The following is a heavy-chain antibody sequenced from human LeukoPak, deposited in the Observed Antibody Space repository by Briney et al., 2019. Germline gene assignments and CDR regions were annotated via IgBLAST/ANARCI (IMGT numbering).Heavy chain of an antibody. CDR3: ARKSRGSFY. D-gene: IGHD1-26*01. J-gene: IGHJ4*02. CDR1: GGSFSGYY. CDR2: INHSGST. Sequence: SETLSLTCAVYGGSFSGYYWTWIRQPPGKGLEWIGEINHSGSTNYNPSLKSRVTISVDTSKNQFSLRLSSVTAADTAVYYCARKSRGSFYWGQGTLVTVSS. V-gene: IGHV4-34*01.